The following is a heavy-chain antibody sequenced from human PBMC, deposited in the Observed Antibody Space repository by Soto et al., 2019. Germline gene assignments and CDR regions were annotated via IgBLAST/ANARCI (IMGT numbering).Heavy chain of an antibody. J-gene: IGHJ4*02. CDR1: GGSISSGGYY. D-gene: IGHD3-22*01. Sequence: SETLSLTCTVSGGSISSGGYYWSWIRQHPGKGLEWIGYIYYSGSTYYNPSLKSRVTISVDTSKNQFSLKLSSVTAADTAVYYCAREESLGSGDSSGYWVYWGQGTLVTVSS. CDR2: IYYSGST. CDR3: AREESLGSGDSSGYWVY. V-gene: IGHV4-31*03.